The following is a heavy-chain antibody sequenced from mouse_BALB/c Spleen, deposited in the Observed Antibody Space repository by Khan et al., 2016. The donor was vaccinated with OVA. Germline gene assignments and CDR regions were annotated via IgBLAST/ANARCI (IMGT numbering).Heavy chain of an antibody. D-gene: IGHD4-1*01. V-gene: IGHV1-5*01. CDR1: GYTFTSYW. Sequence: EVQLQESGTVLARPGASVKMSCKASGYTFTSYWIHWIKQRPGQGLEWIGDIYPGNTDTNYNQKFKGKAKLTAVTSTSTAYMELSSLTNEDSAVYYCTRRNWDVAWCAYWGQGTLVTVSA. J-gene: IGHJ3*01. CDR2: IYPGNTDT. CDR3: TRRNWDVAWCAY.